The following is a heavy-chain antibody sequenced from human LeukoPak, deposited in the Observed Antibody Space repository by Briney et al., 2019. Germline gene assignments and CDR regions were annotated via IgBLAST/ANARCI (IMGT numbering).Heavy chain of an antibody. Sequence: GGSLRLSCGASGFTFSTYAMHWVRQAPGKGLECVSVISYDGTKKDYADSVKGRFTISRDNSNDTLYLQMNSLRPEDTALYYCARVNTIFGVDIVSLGAEFEFWGQGTLVTVSP. V-gene: IGHV3-30*03. D-gene: IGHD3-3*02. CDR3: ARVNTIFGVDIVSLGAEFEF. CDR1: GFTFSTYA. CDR2: ISYDGTKK. J-gene: IGHJ4*02.